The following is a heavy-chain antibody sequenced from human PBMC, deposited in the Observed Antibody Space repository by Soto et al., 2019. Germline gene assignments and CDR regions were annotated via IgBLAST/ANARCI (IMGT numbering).Heavy chain of an antibody. J-gene: IGHJ4*02. Sequence: PGGSLRLSCAASGFTFSSYAMHWVRQAPGKGLKWVAVISYDGSKKYYADYVKGRFTISRDNSKNTLYLQMNSLRAEDTAVYYCARAGYCSGGSCYILDYWGQGTLVTVSS. CDR3: ARAGYCSGGSCYILDY. CDR1: GFTFSSYA. V-gene: IGHV3-30-3*01. CDR2: ISYDGSKK. D-gene: IGHD2-15*01.